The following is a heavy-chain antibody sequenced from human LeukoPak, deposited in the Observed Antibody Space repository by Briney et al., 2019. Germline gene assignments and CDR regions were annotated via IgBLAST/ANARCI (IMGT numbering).Heavy chain of an antibody. CDR3: ANLYGDYGGN. J-gene: IGHJ4*02. V-gene: IGHV3-23*01. D-gene: IGHD4-17*01. CDR2: ITASGST. Sequence: GGSLRLSCATSGITFKNYALSWVRQAPGKGLEGVSAITASGSTFYADSVKGRFTISRDNSKNTLYLQMNSLRAEDTAVYFCANLYGDYGGNWGQGTLVTVSS. CDR1: GITFKNYA.